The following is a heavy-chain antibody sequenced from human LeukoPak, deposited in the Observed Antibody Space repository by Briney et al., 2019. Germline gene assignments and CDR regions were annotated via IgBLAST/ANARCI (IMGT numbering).Heavy chain of an antibody. CDR3: AMGGYYRVYFDY. J-gene: IGHJ4*02. Sequence: ASVKVSCKASGGTFISYAISWVRQAPGQGLEWMGGIIPIFGTANYAQKFQGRVTITADESTSTAYMELSSLRSEDTAVYYCAMGGYYRVYFDYWGQGTLVTVSS. CDR2: IIPIFGTA. D-gene: IGHD3-10*01. CDR1: GGTFISYA. V-gene: IGHV1-69*13.